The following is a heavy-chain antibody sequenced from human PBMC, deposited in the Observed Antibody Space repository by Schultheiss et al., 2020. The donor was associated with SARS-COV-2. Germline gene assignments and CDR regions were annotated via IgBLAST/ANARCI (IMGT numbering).Heavy chain of an antibody. V-gene: IGHV3-21*01. CDR3: AKDYSGYDLSFRYFDL. Sequence: GGSLRLSCAASGFIFSSYSMNWVRQAPGKGLEWVSSISSSSSYIYYADSVKGRFTISRDNAKNSLYLQMNSLRAEDTAVYYCAKDYSGYDLSFRYFDLWGRGTLVTVSS. CDR2: ISSSSSYI. D-gene: IGHD5-12*01. J-gene: IGHJ2*01. CDR1: GFIFSSYS.